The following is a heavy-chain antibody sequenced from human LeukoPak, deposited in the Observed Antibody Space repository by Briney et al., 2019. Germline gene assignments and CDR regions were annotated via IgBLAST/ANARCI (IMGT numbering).Heavy chain of an antibody. CDR3: ARDLGSRYDY. CDR2: IYRGGST. V-gene: IGHV3-66*01. CDR1: GFTFNNYG. D-gene: IGHD2-2*01. Sequence: PGGSLRLSCEASGFTFNNYGMSWVRQAPGKGLEWVSVIYRGGSTYYADSVKDRFTFSRDSSKNTLYLQMNSLRADDTAVYYCARDLGSRYDYWGQGTLVTVSS. J-gene: IGHJ4*02.